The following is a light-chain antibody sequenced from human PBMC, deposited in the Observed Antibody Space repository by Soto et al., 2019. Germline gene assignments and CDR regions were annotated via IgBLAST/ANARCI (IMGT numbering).Light chain of an antibody. Sequence: QPVLTQSPSASASLGASVKLTCTLSSGHSSYAIAWHQQQPEKGPRYLMKLNSDGSHSKGDGIPDRFSGSSSGAERYLTISSLQSEDEADYYCQTWGTVHWVFGGGTKLTVL. CDR2: LNSDGSH. J-gene: IGLJ3*02. CDR1: SGHSSYA. CDR3: QTWGTVHWV. V-gene: IGLV4-69*01.